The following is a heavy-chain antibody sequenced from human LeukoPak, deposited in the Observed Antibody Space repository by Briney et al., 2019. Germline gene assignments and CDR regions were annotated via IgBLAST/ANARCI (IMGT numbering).Heavy chain of an antibody. V-gene: IGHV1-8*01. J-gene: IGHJ4*02. CDR1: GYTFTSYD. D-gene: IGHD3-10*01. Sequence: ASVKVSCKASGYTFTSYDINWVRQATGQGLEWMGWMNPNSGNTGYAQKFQGRVTMTRNTSISTAYMELSSLRSEDTAVYYCARVLWFGEPWDYWGQGTLVTVSS. CDR3: ARVLWFGEPWDY. CDR2: MNPNSGNT.